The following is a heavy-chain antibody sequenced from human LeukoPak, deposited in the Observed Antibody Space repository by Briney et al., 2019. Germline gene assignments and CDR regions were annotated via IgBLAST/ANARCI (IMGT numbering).Heavy chain of an antibody. CDR1: GFTFSNYD. Sequence: GGSLRLSCAVSGFTFSNYDMHWVRQAPGKGLEWVAVIWYDGSNKYYADSVKGRFTISRDNSKNTLYLQMNTLRAEDTAVYYCARDSEIRYYYGSGTPPGYGMDVWGHGTTVTVSS. D-gene: IGHD3-10*01. J-gene: IGHJ6*02. V-gene: IGHV3-33*01. CDR3: ARDSEIRYYYGSGTPPGYGMDV. CDR2: IWYDGSNK.